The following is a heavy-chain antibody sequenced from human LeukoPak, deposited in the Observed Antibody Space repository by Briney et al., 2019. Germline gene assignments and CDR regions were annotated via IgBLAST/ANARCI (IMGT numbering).Heavy chain of an antibody. CDR1: GGTFISYA. V-gene: IGHV1-69*04. CDR3: AGAMVRGSYSPDY. D-gene: IGHD3-10*01. CDR2: IIPILGIA. J-gene: IGHJ4*02. Sequence: GASVKVSCKASGGTFISYAISWVRQAPGQGLEWMGRIIPILGIANYAQKFQGRVTITADKSTSTAYMELSSLRSEDTAVYHCAGAMVRGSYSPDYWGQGTLVTVSS.